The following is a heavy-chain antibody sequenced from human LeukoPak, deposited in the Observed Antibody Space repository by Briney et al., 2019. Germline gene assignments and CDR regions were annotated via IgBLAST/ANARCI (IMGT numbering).Heavy chain of an antibody. Sequence: GGSLRLSCAASGFTFSSYAMHWVRQAPGKGLEWVAVISYDGSNKYYADSVKGRFTISRDNSKNTLYLQMNSLRAEDTAVYYCARSNPRLGNDAFDIWGQGTMVTVSS. CDR2: ISYDGSNK. V-gene: IGHV3-30*14. CDR3: ARSNPRLGNDAFDI. CDR1: GFTFSSYA. D-gene: IGHD1-14*01. J-gene: IGHJ3*02.